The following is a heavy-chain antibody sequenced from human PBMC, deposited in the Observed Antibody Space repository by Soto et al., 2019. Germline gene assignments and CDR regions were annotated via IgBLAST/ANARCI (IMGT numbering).Heavy chain of an antibody. CDR1: GGTFSSYA. CDR2: IIPIFGTA. V-gene: IGHV1-69*01. Sequence: QVQLVQSGAEVKKPGSSVKVSCKASGGTFSSYAISWVRQAPGQGLEWMGGIIPIFGTANYAQKVQGRVTITADESTSTAYRELSSLRSEDTAVYYCARVKVVGATTDYYYGRDVWGQGTTVTVSS. J-gene: IGHJ6*02. D-gene: IGHD1-26*01. CDR3: ARVKVVGATTDYYYGRDV.